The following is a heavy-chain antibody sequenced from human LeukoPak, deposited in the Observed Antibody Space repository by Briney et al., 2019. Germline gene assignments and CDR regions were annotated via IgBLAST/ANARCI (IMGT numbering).Heavy chain of an antibody. D-gene: IGHD6-25*01. V-gene: IGHV3-7*01. J-gene: IGHJ4*02. CDR2: IKFDGSET. Sequence: RAGGSLRLSCAASGFAFGNFYMSWLRQAPGKGLEWVANIKFDGSETFYADSVKGRFTISRDNSKNSQYLQMNGLRGEDTAIYYSKSGGAAAGSFDYWGQGTLVTVSS. CDR1: GFAFGNFY. CDR3: KSGGAAAGSFDY.